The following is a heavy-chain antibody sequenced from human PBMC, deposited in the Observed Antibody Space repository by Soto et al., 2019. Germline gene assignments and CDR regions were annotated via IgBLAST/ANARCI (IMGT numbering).Heavy chain of an antibody. V-gene: IGHV4-59*12. J-gene: IGHJ6*02. Sequence: SETLSLTCTVSGGSISSYYWSWVRQPPGKGLEWIGYIHYSGSTNYNPSLKSRVTISVDTSKNQFSLKLTSVTAADTAVYYCARGGDCSSTSCFGYYYYYGMDVWGQGTTVTVSS. CDR1: GGSISSYY. CDR3: ARGGDCSSTSCFGYYYYYGMDV. D-gene: IGHD2-2*01. CDR2: IHYSGST.